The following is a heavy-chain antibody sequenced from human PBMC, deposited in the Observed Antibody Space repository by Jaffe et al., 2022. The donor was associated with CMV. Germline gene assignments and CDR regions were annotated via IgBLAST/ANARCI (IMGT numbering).Heavy chain of an antibody. CDR1: GYTFTSYG. V-gene: IGHV1-18*04. D-gene: IGHD3-22*01. J-gene: IGHJ4*02. CDR3: ARAVVYYDSSGWGQYFDY. Sequence: QVQLVQSGAEVKKPGASVKVSCKASGYTFTSYGISWVRQAPGQGLEWMGWISAYNGNTNYAQKLQGRVTMTTDTSTSTAYMELRSLRSDDTAVYYCARAVVYYDSSGWGQYFDYWGQGTLVTVSS. CDR2: ISAYNGNT.